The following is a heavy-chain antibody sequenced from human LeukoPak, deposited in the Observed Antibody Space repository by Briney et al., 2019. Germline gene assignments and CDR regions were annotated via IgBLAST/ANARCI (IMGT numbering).Heavy chain of an antibody. CDR2: IIPIFDTA. Sequence: ASVKVSCKASGGTFSSYAISWVRQAPGQGLEWMGGIIPIFDTANYAQKFQCRVRITADESTSTAYMELSSLRSEDTAVYYCARVPTGQWLVPTDYYYYYYMDVWGKGTTVTVSS. V-gene: IGHV1-69*01. D-gene: IGHD6-19*01. CDR1: GGTFSSYA. J-gene: IGHJ6*03. CDR3: ARVPTGQWLVPTDYYYYYYMDV.